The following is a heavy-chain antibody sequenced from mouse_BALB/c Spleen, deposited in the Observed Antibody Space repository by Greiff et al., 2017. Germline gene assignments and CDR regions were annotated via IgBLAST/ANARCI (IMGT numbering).Heavy chain of an antibody. V-gene: IGHV5-4*02. Sequence: EVQRVESGGGLVKPGGSLKLSCAASGFTFSDYYMYWVRQTPEKRLEWVATISDGGSYTYYPDSVKGRFTISRDNAKNNLYLQMSSLKSEDTAMYYCARDQGSHAWFAYWGQGTLVTVSA. CDR3: ARDQGSHAWFAY. D-gene: IGHD3-2*02. CDR1: GFTFSDYY. CDR2: ISDGGSYT. J-gene: IGHJ3*01.